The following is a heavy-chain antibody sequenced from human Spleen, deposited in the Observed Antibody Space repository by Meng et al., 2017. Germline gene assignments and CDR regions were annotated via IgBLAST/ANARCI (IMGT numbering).Heavy chain of an antibody. V-gene: IGHV4-34*01. J-gene: IGHJ4*02. CDR1: GGSFSGYY. D-gene: IGHD3-16*01. Sequence: QVQLQQWGAGLLKPSETLSLTCAVYGGSFSGYYWTWTRQPPGKGLESIGEINHSGSTNYNPSLKSRVTISVDTSKNQFSLQLNSVTPEDTAVYYCARQEGAFDYWGQGTLVTVSS. CDR3: ARQEGAFDY. CDR2: INHSGST.